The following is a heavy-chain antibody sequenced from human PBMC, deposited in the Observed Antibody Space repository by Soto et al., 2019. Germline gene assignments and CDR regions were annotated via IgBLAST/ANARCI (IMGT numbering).Heavy chain of an antibody. CDR1: GYTFTGYY. Sequence: ASVKVSCKASGYTFTGYYMHWVRQAPGQGLEWMGWINPNSGGTNYAQKFQGRVTMTRDTSISTAYMELSRLRSDDTAVYYCAIASIAAAGTNHYYYYYYGMDVWGQGTTVTVYS. J-gene: IGHJ6*02. CDR3: AIASIAAAGTNHYYYYYYGMDV. D-gene: IGHD6-13*01. CDR2: INPNSGGT. V-gene: IGHV1-2*02.